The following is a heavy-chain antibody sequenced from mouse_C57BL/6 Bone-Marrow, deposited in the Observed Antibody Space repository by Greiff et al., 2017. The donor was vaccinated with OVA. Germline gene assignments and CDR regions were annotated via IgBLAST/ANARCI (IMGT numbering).Heavy chain of an antibody. V-gene: IGHV10-1*01. CDR2: IRSKSNNYAT. J-gene: IGHJ1*03. CDR3: GGHPAYGLDV. Sequence: EVQLVESGGGLVQPKGSLKLSCAASGFSFNTYAMNWVRQAPGKGLEWVARIRSKSNNYATYYAVSVKDSFTISRADSESILYLQLNNLKTEDTARDCGGGHPAYGLDVWGTGTTVTVSS. D-gene: IGHD1-1*01. CDR1: GFSFNTYA.